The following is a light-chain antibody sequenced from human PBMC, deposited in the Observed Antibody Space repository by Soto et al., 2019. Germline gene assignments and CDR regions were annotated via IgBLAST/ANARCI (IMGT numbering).Light chain of an antibody. V-gene: IGLV1-51*01. Sequence: QSVLTQPPSVSADPGQRVTISCSGSASNVGTQFVSWDQHRPGAAPKLLIYDNDERPSEIPDRFSGSKSDTSATLTITGVQTGDDADYYCGTWDTGLTAGVFGGGTKVTVL. CDR2: DND. J-gene: IGLJ2*01. CDR3: GTWDTGLTAGV. CDR1: ASNVGTQF.